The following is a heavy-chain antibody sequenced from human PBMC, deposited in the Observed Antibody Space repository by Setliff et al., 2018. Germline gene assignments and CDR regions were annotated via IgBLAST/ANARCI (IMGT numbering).Heavy chain of an antibody. CDR2: VYTNGGT. J-gene: IGHJ6*02. V-gene: IGHV4-4*07. Sequence: LSLTCSVSGGSISSSYYWSWIRQPAGKGLEWIGRVYTNGGTDYNPSLRSRASISLDTSKNQLSLKLTSVTATDTAVYYCARDQWVRSPPLSFSYGMDVWGLGTTVTVSS. CDR3: ARDQWVRSPPLSFSYGMDV. D-gene: IGHD2-8*01. CDR1: GGSISSSYY.